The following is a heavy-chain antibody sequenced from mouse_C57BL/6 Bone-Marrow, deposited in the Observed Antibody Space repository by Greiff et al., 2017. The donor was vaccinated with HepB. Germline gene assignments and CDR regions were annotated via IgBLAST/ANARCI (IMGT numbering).Heavy chain of an antibody. CDR1: GFTFSNYW. J-gene: IGHJ4*01. V-gene: IGHV6-3*01. CDR2: IRLKSDNYAT. CDR3: TGAMDYYAMDY. Sequence: EVKVVESGGGLVQPGGSMKLSCVASGFTFSNYWMNWVRQSPEKGLEWVAQIRLKSDNYATHYAESVKGRFTISRDDSKSSVYLQMNNLRAEDTGIYYCTGAMDYYAMDYWGQGTSVTVSS.